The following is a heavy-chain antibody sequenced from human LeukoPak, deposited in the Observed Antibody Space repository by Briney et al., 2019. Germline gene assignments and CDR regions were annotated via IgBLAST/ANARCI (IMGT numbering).Heavy chain of an antibody. Sequence: EASVKVSCKASGYTFTSYGISWVRQAPGQGLEWMGWISVYNGNTNYAQKFQGRVTMTTDTSTGTAYMELRSLRSDDTAVYYCARGGYCSSTTCSAADYYYYYMDVWGKGTTVTVSS. J-gene: IGHJ6*03. D-gene: IGHD2-2*01. CDR2: ISVYNGNT. CDR1: GYTFTSYG. V-gene: IGHV1-18*01. CDR3: ARGGYCSSTTCSAADYYYYYMDV.